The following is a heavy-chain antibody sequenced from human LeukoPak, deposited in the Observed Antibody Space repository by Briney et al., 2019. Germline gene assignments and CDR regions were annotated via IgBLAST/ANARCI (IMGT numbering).Heavy chain of an antibody. Sequence: ASVKVSCKASGYMFASYGISWARQAPGQGLEWMGWTGVYNDNTNLAPKFQGRVTMTTDISTSTAVMELRSLRSDDTAVYYCARDLFEYTYGLPFEHWGQGTLVTVSS. CDR1: GYMFASYG. J-gene: IGHJ4*02. V-gene: IGHV1-18*01. D-gene: IGHD5-18*01. CDR3: ARDLFEYTYGLPFEH. CDR2: TGVYNDNT.